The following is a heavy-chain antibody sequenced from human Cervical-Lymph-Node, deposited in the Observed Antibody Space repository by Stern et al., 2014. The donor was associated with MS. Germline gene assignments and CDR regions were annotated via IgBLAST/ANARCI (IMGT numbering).Heavy chain of an antibody. CDR1: GASVSSSGYY. CDR3: ARGATINDFDF. J-gene: IGHJ4*02. D-gene: IGHD5-12*01. Sequence: VQLVESGPGLVKPSQTVSLTCTVSGASVSSSGYYWSWIRQHPGKGLEWIGYIYYTGSTYYNPSLKSRVTISLDTSKNRFSLRLSSVTAADTAVYFCARGATINDFDFWGQGTLVTVSS. V-gene: IGHV4-31*03. CDR2: IYYTGST.